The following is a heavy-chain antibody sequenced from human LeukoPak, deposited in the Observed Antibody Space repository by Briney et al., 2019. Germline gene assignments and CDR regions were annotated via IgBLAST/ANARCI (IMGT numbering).Heavy chain of an antibody. D-gene: IGHD2-2*01. CDR3: ARVDCRSTSCSPFDY. CDR2: ILYDGSTQ. J-gene: IGHJ4*02. CDR1: GFTFSTFP. Sequence: GRSLRLSCAASGFTFSTFPMHWVRQAPGKGLEWVAVILYDGSTQYYADSVRGRFTASRDNSKDTLYLQMNSLRVEDTAVYYCARVDCRSTSCSPFDYWGQGTLVTVSS. V-gene: IGHV3-30*04.